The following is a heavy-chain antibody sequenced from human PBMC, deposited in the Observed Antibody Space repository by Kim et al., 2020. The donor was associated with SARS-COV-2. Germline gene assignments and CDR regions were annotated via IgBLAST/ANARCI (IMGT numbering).Heavy chain of an antibody. CDR1: GGSISANSYY. CDR3: ARVYGSFSGQCYFDY. J-gene: IGHJ4*02. D-gene: IGHD3-10*01. Sequence: SETLSLTCTVSGGSISANSYYWSWVRQHPGKGLEWIGYIYYSGSTYYNPSLKSRLTISVDTSKNQFSLHLSFVTAADTAMYYCARVYGSFSGQCYFDYWGQGTLVTVSS. CDR2: IYYSGST. V-gene: IGHV4-31*03.